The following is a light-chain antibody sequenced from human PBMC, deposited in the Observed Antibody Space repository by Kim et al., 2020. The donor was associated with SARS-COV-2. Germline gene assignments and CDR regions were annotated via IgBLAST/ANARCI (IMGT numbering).Light chain of an antibody. CDR3: QKYDDAPRT. Sequence: EIVLTQSPDTLSLSPGERATLSCRASQKITSNYLAWFQQKPGQAPSLLIYGASSRAAGVPVRFSGSGSETDFTLTISRLEPEDIAVYYCQKYDDAPRTFGQGTKVDIK. V-gene: IGKV3-20*01. CDR1: QKITSNY. CDR2: GAS. J-gene: IGKJ1*01.